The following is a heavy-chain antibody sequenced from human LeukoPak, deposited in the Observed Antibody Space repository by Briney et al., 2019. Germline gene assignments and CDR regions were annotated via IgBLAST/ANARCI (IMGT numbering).Heavy chain of an antibody. J-gene: IGHJ4*02. V-gene: IGHV4-30-4*08. CDR2: IYYSGST. CDR1: GGSISSGDYY. CDR3: ARELGYCSSTSCYSDY. D-gene: IGHD2-2*01. Sequence: PSQTLSLTXTVSGGSISSGDYYWSWIRQPPGKGLEWIGYIYYSGSTYYNPSLKSRVTISVDTSKNQFSLKLSSVTAADTAVYYCARELGYCSSTSCYSDYWGQGTLVTVSS.